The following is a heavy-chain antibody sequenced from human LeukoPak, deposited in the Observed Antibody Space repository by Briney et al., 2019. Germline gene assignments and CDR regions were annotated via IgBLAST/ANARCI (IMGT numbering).Heavy chain of an antibody. J-gene: IGHJ4*02. Sequence: GGSLRLSCAASGFIFSNYAMHWVRQAPGKGLEWVALISYDGSNKYYADSVKGRFTISRDNSKNTLYLRMSSLRAEDTAVYHCARHEDTAMVVAPFDYWGQGTLVTVSS. CDR2: ISYDGSNK. CDR1: GFIFSNYA. CDR3: ARHEDTAMVVAPFDY. D-gene: IGHD5-18*01. V-gene: IGHV3-30*04.